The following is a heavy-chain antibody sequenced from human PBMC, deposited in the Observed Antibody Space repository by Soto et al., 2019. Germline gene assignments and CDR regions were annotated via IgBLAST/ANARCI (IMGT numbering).Heavy chain of an antibody. V-gene: IGHV3-21*01. CDR2: ISSTTNYI. J-gene: IGHJ4*02. CDR1: GFTFTRYS. CDR3: ARESEDLTSNFDY. Sequence: GGSLRLSCAASGFTFTRYSMNWVRQAPGKGLEWVSSISSTTNYIYYADSMKGRFTVSRDNAKNSVYLEMNGLSAEDTALYYCARESEDLTSNFDYWGQGTLVTVSS.